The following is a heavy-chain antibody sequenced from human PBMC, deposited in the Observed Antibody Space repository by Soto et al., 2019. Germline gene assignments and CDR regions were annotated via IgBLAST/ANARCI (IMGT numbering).Heavy chain of an antibody. Sequence: PSETLSLTCTVSGGSISSYYWSWIRQPPGKGLEWLGDMSHGGSTNYNPSLKSRVTILLDKSKNQFSLSLSFVTAADTATYYCARSFGWYAVDSWGQGILVTVSS. J-gene: IGHJ4*02. V-gene: IGHV4-59*12. CDR2: MSHGGST. D-gene: IGHD6-19*01. CDR3: ARSFGWYAVDS. CDR1: GGSISSYY.